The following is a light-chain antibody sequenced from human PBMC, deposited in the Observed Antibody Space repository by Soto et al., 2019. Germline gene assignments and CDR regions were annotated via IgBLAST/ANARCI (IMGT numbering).Light chain of an antibody. CDR3: QQTNTAPWT. Sequence: DIQMTQSPSSLSASVGDRVTISCRASERISDYLVWYQQKPGKAPKLLINTASSLRSGVPSRFSGSGSGTDSTLTIHSLQPEDFATYFCQQTNTAPWTFGQGTK. V-gene: IGKV1-39*01. CDR1: ERISDY. CDR2: TAS. J-gene: IGKJ1*01.